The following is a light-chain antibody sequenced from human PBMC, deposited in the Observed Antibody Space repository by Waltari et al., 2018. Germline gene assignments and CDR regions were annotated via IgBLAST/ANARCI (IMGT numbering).Light chain of an antibody. J-gene: IGLJ3*02. CDR1: SGHSSNV. Sequence: QLVLTQSPSASASLGASVRLTCTLSSGHSSNVIAWHQQQPEKGPRYLMRVHSDGSHSKGDEIPDRFSGSSAGAGRYLTISSLQSEDEADYYGQTGGHGTWVFGGGTKLTVL. CDR2: VHSDGSH. V-gene: IGLV4-69*01. CDR3: QTGGHGTWV.